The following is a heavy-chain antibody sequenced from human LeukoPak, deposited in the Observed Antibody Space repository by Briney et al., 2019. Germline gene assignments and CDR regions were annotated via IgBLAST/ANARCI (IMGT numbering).Heavy chain of an antibody. CDR3: AKDPYCSGGSCYPPEYFQH. V-gene: IGHV3-23*01. J-gene: IGHJ1*01. CDR2: ISGSGGST. CDR1: GFTFSSYA. D-gene: IGHD2-15*01. Sequence: GGSLRLSCAASGFTFSSYAMSWVRQAPGKGLEWVSAISGSGGSTYYADSVKGRFTISRDNSKNTLYLQMNSLRAEDTAVYYCAKDPYCSGGSCYPPEYFQHWGQGTLVTVSS.